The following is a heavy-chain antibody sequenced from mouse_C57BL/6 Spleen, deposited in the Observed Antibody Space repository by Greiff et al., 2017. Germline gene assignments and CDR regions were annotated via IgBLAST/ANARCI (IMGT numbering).Heavy chain of an antibody. V-gene: IGHV1-81*01. CDR1: GYTFTSYG. CDR3: ARSPNYYGSSYYAMDY. D-gene: IGHD1-1*01. CDR2: IYPRSGNT. J-gene: IGHJ4*01. Sequence: QVHVKQSGAELARPGASVKLSCKASGYTFTSYGISWVKQRTGQGLEWIGEIYPRSGNTYYNEKFKGKATLTADKSSSTAYMELRSLTSEDSAVYFCARSPNYYGSSYYAMDYWGQGTSVTVSS.